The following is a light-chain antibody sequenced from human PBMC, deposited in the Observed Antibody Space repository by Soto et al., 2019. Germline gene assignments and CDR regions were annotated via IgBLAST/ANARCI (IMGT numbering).Light chain of an antibody. CDR3: ASWDDSLSVV. CDR1: SSNIGNNF. CDR2: RNN. V-gene: IGLV1-47*01. J-gene: IGLJ2*01. Sequence: QSVLTQPPSVSGTPGQRVTISCSGSSSNIGNNFVYWYQQLPGSTPRLLIYRNNQRPAGAPDRFSGSKSGTSASLAISGLRSEDEAHYYCASWDDSLSVVFGGGTKLTVL.